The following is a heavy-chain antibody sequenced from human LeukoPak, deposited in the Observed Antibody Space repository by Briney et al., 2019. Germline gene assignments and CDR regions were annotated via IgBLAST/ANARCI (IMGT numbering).Heavy chain of an antibody. CDR1: GFTFRDYY. Sequence: GGSLRLSCAASGFTFRDYYMSWIRQAPGKGLEWVSYISSSGSTIYYADSVKGRFTISRDNAKNPLYLQMNSLRAEDTAVYYCARDNHGYYGSGSYYNPWYYYYYMDVWGKGTTVTVSS. D-gene: IGHD3-10*01. V-gene: IGHV3-11*01. J-gene: IGHJ6*03. CDR2: ISSSGSTI. CDR3: ARDNHGYYGSGSYYNPWYYYYYMDV.